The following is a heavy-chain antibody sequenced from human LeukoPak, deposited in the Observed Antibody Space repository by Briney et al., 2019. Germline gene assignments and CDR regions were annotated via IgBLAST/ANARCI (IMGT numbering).Heavy chain of an antibody. V-gene: IGHV3-23*01. CDR1: GFTFSSYA. CDR3: AKVGGRGKYFDAFDI. D-gene: IGHD2/OR15-2a*01. CDR2: ISGSGVST. Sequence: PGGSLRLSCAASGFTFSSYAMSWVRQAPGKGLEWVSSISGSGVSTYYADSVKGRFTISRDNSKNTLYLQMNSVRAEDPAVYYCAKVGGRGKYFDAFDIWGQGTMLTVSS. J-gene: IGHJ3*02.